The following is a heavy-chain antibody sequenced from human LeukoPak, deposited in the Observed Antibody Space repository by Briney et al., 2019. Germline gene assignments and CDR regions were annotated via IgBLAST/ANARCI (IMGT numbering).Heavy chain of an antibody. D-gene: IGHD3-10*01. Sequence: GGSLRLSCAASGFTVSSNYMSWVRQAPGKGLEWVSVIYSGGSTYYADSVKGRFTISRDNSKNTLYLQMNSLRAEDTAVYYCARVRGFRAFDIWGQGTMVTVSS. CDR2: IYSGGST. CDR3: ARVRGFRAFDI. CDR1: GFTVSSNY. J-gene: IGHJ3*02. V-gene: IGHV3-53*01.